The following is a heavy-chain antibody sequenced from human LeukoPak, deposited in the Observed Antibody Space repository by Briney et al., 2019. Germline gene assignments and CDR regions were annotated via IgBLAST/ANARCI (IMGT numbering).Heavy chain of an antibody. D-gene: IGHD5-18*01. CDR1: GFTFSSYA. Sequence: PGGSLRLSCAASGFTFSSYAMHWVRQAPGKGLEWVAVISYDGSNKYYADSVKGRFTISRDNSKNTLYLQMNSLRAEDTAVYYCARELGTGMVYFDCWGQGTLVTVSS. J-gene: IGHJ4*02. CDR3: ARELGTGMVYFDC. V-gene: IGHV3-30*04. CDR2: ISYDGSNK.